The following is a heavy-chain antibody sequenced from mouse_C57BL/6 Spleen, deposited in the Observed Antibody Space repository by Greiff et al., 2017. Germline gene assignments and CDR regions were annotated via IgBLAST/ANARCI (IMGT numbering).Heavy chain of an antibody. V-gene: IGHV1-52*01. CDR1: GYTFTSYW. D-gene: IGHD4-1*01. CDR2: IDPSDSET. Sequence: VQLQQSGAELVRPGSSVKLSCKASGYTFTSYWMHWVKQRPIQGLEWIGNIDPSDSETHYNQKFKDKATLTVDKSSSTAYMQLSSLTSEDSAVYYCASGLTGTRYFDYWGQGTTLTVSS. CDR3: ASGLTGTRYFDY. J-gene: IGHJ2*01.